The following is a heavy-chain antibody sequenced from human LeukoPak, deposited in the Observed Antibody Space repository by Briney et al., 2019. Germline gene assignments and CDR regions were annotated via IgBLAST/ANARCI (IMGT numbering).Heavy chain of an antibody. J-gene: IGHJ4*02. CDR2: MNPNSGNT. D-gene: IGHD2-2*01. Sequence: ASVKVSCKASGYTFTSYDINWVRQATGQGLEWMGWMNPNSGNTGYAQKFQGRVTMTRNTSISTAYMELRSLRSDDTAIYYCARDLMYCDTMSCYDGDFDYWGQGTPVTVSS. CDR1: GYTFTSYD. V-gene: IGHV1-8*01. CDR3: ARDLMYCDTMSCYDGDFDY.